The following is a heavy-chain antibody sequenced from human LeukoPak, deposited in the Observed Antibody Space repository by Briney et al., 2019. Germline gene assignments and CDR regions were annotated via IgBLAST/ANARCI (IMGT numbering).Heavy chain of an antibody. J-gene: IGHJ4*02. CDR1: GGSISSYY. D-gene: IGHD2/OR15-2a*01. CDR3: ARLSPPEDFFDY. CDR2: IYFSGST. V-gene: IGHV4-59*08. Sequence: PSETLSLTCTVSGGSISSYYWSWIRQPPGKGLEWIGYIYFSGSTNYNPSLKSRVTISVDTSKNQFSLKLSSVTAADTAVYYCARLSPPEDFFDYWGQGTLVTVSS.